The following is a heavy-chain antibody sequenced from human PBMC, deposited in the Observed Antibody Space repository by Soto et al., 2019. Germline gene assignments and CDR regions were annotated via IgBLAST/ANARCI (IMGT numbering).Heavy chain of an antibody. J-gene: IGHJ5*02. CDR1: GFTFSSYW. D-gene: IGHD2-2*02. CDR3: ARDRGWRDIVVVPAALHWFDP. CDR2: IKQDGSEK. Sequence: EVQLVESGGGLVQPGGSLRLSCAASGFTFSSYWMSWVRQAPGKGLEWVANIKQDGSEKYYVDSVKGRFTISRDNAKNSLYLQMNSLRAEDTAVYYCARDRGWRDIVVVPAALHWFDPWGQGTLVTVSS. V-gene: IGHV3-7*03.